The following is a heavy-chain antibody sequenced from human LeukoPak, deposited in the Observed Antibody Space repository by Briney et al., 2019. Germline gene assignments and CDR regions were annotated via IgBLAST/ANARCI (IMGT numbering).Heavy chain of an antibody. D-gene: IGHD3-10*01. CDR3: AKVDEETGVFWFDP. J-gene: IGHJ5*02. CDR2: ISGSGGST. Sequence: PGGSLRLSCGASGFTFRSYAKSWVRQASGKGLELGSAISGSGGSTYYADSVKGRFTISRDNSKNTLYLQMNSLRAEDTAVYYCAKVDEETGVFWFDPWGQGTLVTVSS. V-gene: IGHV3-23*01. CDR1: GFTFRSYA.